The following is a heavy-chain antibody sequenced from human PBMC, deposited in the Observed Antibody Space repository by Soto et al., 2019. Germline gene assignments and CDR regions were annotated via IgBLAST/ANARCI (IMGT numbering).Heavy chain of an antibody. D-gene: IGHD1-26*01. J-gene: IGHJ4*02. CDR2: ISYDGSNK. CDR1: GFTFSSYG. V-gene: IGHV3-30*18. Sequence: GGSLRLSCAASGFTFSSYGMHWVRQAPGKGLEWVAVISYDGSNKYYADSVKGRFTISRDNSKNTLYLQMNSLGAEDTAVYYCAKDGSSGSYHYWGQGTLVTVSS. CDR3: AKDGSSGSYHY.